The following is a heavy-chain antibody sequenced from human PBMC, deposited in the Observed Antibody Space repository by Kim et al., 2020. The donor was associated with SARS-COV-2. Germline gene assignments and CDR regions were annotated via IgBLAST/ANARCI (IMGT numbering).Heavy chain of an antibody. V-gene: IGHV3-11*05. J-gene: IGHJ6*02. Sequence: YSESVMGRFTVSRDNAKNSLYLQRSSLRAEDTAVYYCARGGGDSYYYGMDVWGRGTTVTVSS. CDR3: ARGGGDSYYYGMDV.